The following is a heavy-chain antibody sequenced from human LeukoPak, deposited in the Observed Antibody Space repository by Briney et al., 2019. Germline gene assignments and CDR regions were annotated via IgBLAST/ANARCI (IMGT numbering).Heavy chain of an antibody. CDR1: GGSISSGSYY. J-gene: IGHJ4*02. CDR2: IYTSGST. Sequence: PWETLSLTCTVSGGSISSGSYYWSWIRQPAGKGLEWIGRIYTSGSTNYNPSLKSRVTISVDTSKNQFSLKLSSVTAADTAVYYCARESSSSSWAFDYWGQGTLVTVSS. V-gene: IGHV4-61*02. D-gene: IGHD6-13*01. CDR3: ARESSSSSWAFDY.